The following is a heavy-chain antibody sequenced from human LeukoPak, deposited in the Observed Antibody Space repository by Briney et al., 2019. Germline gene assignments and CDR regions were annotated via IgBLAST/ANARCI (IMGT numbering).Heavy chain of an antibody. CDR1: GVTVGNNY. D-gene: IGHD3-10*01. CDR2: IYSGGAT. V-gene: IGHV3-66*01. Sequence: PGGSLRLSCAASGVTVGNNYMIWVRQAPGKGLEWVSRIYSGGATYYADSVKGRFTISRDNAKNSLYLQMNSLRAEDTAVYYCARGPSRRYYYGSGSHAFDIWGQGTMVTVSS. J-gene: IGHJ3*02. CDR3: ARGPSRRYYYGSGSHAFDI.